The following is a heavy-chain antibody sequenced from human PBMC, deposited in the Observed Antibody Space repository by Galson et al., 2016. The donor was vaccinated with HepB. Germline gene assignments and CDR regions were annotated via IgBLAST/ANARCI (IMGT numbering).Heavy chain of an antibody. CDR2: VYDGGTT. D-gene: IGHD6-6*01. CDR3: ANDPQQLGSFHN. Sequence: SETLSLTCTVSGASISVYYWSWIRQPPGKGLEWIGYVYDGGTTNYNPSLKSRVTISVDTSKNQFSLKLRSVTAADTAVYYCANDPQQLGSFHNWGQGTLVTVSS. J-gene: IGHJ4*02. V-gene: IGHV4-59*01. CDR1: GASISVYY.